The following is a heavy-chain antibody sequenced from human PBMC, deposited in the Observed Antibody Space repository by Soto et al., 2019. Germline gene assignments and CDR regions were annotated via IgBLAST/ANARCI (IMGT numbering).Heavy chain of an antibody. CDR3: YGSGSYYYLVSVHDKFDY. CDR1: GFTFSSYA. CDR2: ISGSGGST. J-gene: IGHJ4*02. Sequence: QPGGSLRLSCAASGFTFSSYAMSWVRQAPGKGLEWVSAISGSGGSTYYADSVKGRFTISRDNSKNTLYLQMNSLRAEDTAVYYCYGSGSYYYLVSVHDKFDYWGQGTLVTVSS. D-gene: IGHD3-10*01. V-gene: IGHV3-23*01.